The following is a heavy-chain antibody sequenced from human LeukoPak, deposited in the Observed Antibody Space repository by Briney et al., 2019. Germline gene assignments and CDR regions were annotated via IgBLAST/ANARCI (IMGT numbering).Heavy chain of an antibody. CDR1: GFTFSDYY. D-gene: IGHD3-10*01. CDR3: ARGRHYGSGSYYNVA. Sequence: GGSLRLSCAASGFTFSDYYMSWIRQAPGKGLEWVSYISSSGSTIYYADSVKGRFTISGDNAKNSLYLQMNSLRAEDTAVYYCARGRHYGSGSYYNVAWGQGTLVTVSS. V-gene: IGHV3-11*01. J-gene: IGHJ4*02. CDR2: ISSSGSTI.